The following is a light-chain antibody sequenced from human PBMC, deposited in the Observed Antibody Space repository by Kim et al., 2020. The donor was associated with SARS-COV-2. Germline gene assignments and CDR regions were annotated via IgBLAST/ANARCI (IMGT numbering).Light chain of an antibody. CDR1: KLGDKY. Sequence: VPPGQTASITCSGEKLGDKYACWYQQKPGQSPVLVIYQDSKRPSGIPERFSGSNSGNTATLTISGTQAMDEADYYCQAWDSSIVVFGGGTHLTVL. J-gene: IGLJ2*01. CDR3: QAWDSSIVV. V-gene: IGLV3-1*01. CDR2: QDS.